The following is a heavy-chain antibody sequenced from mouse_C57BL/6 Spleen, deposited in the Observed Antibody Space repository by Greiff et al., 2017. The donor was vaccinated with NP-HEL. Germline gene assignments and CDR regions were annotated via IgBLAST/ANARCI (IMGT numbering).Heavy chain of an antibody. CDR2: INPNNGGT. J-gene: IGHJ2*01. V-gene: IGHV1-26*01. Sequence: VQLQQSGPELVKPGASVKISCKASGYTFTDYYMNWVKQSHGKSLEWIGDINPNNGGTSYNQKFKGKATLTVDKSSSTAYMELRSLTSEDSAVYYCARRRHYFDYWGQGTTLTGSS. CDR3: ARRRHYFDY. CDR1: GYTFTDYY.